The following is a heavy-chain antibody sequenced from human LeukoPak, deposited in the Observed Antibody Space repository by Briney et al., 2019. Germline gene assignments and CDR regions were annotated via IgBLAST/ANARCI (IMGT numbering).Heavy chain of an antibody. CDR2: ISGSGGSA. D-gene: IGHD3-22*01. V-gene: IGHV3-23*01. CDR1: GFTFSSYA. CDR3: AKRGFTMIVVGDPFDY. Sequence: PGGSLRLSCVVSGFTFSSYAMSWVRQAPGKGLEWVSAISGSGGSAYYADSVKGRFTISRDNSKNTLYLQMNSLRAEDTAVYYCAKRGFTMIVVGDPFDYWGQGTLVTVSS. J-gene: IGHJ4*02.